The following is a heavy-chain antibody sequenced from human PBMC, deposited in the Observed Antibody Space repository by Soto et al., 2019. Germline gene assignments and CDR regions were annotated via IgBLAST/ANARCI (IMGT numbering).Heavy chain of an antibody. D-gene: IGHD2-21*02. CDR1: GGTFSSYA. CDR2: IIPIFGKA. CDR3: ATGRVFVVVTDYYYGMDV. Sequence: SVKVSCKASGGTFSSYAISWVRQAPGQGLEWMGGIIPIFGKANYAQKFQGRVTITADESTSTAYMELSSLRSEDTAVFYCATGRVFVVVTDYYYGMDVWGQGTTVTVSS. J-gene: IGHJ6*02. V-gene: IGHV1-69*13.